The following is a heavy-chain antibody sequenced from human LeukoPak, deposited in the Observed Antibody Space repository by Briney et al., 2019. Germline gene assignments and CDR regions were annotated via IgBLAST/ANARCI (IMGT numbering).Heavy chain of an antibody. J-gene: IGHJ4*02. CDR1: GYTFTGYY. V-gene: IGHV1-2*06. CDR2: INPNSGGA. Sequence: ASVKVSCKASGYTFTGYYIHWVRQAPGQGLEWMGRINPNSGGANYAQKFQGRVTMTRDTSISTAYMELSRLRSEDTAVYYCARGGGSYTFDYWGQGTLVTVSS. D-gene: IGHD1-26*01. CDR3: ARGGGSYTFDY.